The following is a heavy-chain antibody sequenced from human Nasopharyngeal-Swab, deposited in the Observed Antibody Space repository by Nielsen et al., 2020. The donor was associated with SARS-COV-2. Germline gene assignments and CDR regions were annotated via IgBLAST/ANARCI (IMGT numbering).Heavy chain of an antibody. Sequence: SVKVCKASGGTFSSYAISWVRQAPGQGLEWMGRIIPILGIANYAQKFQGRVTITADKSTSTAYMELSSLRSEDTAVYYCARVVATSRYYYYGMDVWGQGTTVTVSS. J-gene: IGHJ6*02. CDR1: GGTFSSYA. V-gene: IGHV1-69*04. CDR3: ARVVATSRYYYYGMDV. D-gene: IGHD5-12*01. CDR2: IIPILGIA.